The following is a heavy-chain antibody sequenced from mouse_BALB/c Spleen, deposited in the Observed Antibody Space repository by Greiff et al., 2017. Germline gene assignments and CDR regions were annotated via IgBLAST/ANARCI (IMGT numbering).Heavy chain of an antibody. CDR1: GFNIKDTY. J-gene: IGHJ4*01. CDR2: IDPANGNT. V-gene: IGHV14-3*02. D-gene: IGHD2-10*02. Sequence: EVKLMESGAELVKPGASVKLSCTASGFNIKDTYMHWVKQRPEQGLEWIGRIDPANGNTKYDPKFQGKATITADTSSNTAYLQLSSLTSEDTAVYYCARKKYGKGYAMDYWGQGTSVTVSS. CDR3: ARKKYGKGYAMDY.